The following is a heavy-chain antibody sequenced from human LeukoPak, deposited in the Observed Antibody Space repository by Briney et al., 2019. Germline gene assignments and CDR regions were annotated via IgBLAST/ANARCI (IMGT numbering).Heavy chain of an antibody. Sequence: GGSLRLSCAASGFTFSSYWMSWVRQAPGKGLEWVANIKRDGSDKYYVDSVKGRFTISRDNAKTLLYLQINSLRAEDTAVYYCAREPSGDYFVYWGQGTLVTVSS. J-gene: IGHJ4*02. CDR2: IKRDGSDK. CDR1: GFTFSSYW. CDR3: AREPSGDYFVY. D-gene: IGHD4-17*01. V-gene: IGHV3-7*03.